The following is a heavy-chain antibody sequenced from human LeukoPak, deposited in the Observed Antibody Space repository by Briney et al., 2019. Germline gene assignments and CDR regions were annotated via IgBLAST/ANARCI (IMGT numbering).Heavy chain of an antibody. Sequence: GSLRLSCAASGFTFSSYSMNWVRQAPGKGLEWIGEINHSGSTNYNPSLKSRVTMSVDTSKSQFSLKLSSVTAADTAVYYCAREVIAAAEHYFDYWGQGTLVTVSS. J-gene: IGHJ4*02. CDR2: INHSGST. CDR1: GFTFSSYS. V-gene: IGHV4-34*01. CDR3: AREVIAAAEHYFDY. D-gene: IGHD6-13*01.